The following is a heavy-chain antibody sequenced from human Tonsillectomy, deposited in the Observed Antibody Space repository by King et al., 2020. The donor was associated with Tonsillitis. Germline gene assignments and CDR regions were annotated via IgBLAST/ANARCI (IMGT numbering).Heavy chain of an antibody. J-gene: IGHJ4*02. CDR2: IYYSENT. Sequence: QLQESGPGLVKPSETLSLTCTVSGGSISSSSYYWGWIRQPPGKGLEWIGYIYYSENTYYNPSLKSRGSISVDTSKNQLSLKLSSVTAADTAVYYCARLLRLAVAVDYWGQGTLVTVSS. D-gene: IGHD6-19*01. CDR1: GGSISSSSYY. CDR3: ARLLRLAVAVDY. V-gene: IGHV4-39*01.